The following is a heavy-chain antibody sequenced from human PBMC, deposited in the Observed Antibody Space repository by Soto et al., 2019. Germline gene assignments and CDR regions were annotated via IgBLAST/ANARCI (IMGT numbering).Heavy chain of an antibody. D-gene: IGHD3-22*01. CDR1: GFTFSNAW. CDR2: IKSKTDGGTT. J-gene: IGHJ6*03. V-gene: IGHV3-15*01. CDR3: TTEMQQYCYDSSGYCYCCYYMDV. Sequence: GGSLRLSCAASGFTFSNAWMSWVRQAPGKGLEWVGRIKSKTDGGTTDYAAPVKGRYSNSRDDSKNTLYLQMNSLKTEDTAVYYCTTEMQQYCYDSSGYCYCCYYMDVWGKGTTVTVSS.